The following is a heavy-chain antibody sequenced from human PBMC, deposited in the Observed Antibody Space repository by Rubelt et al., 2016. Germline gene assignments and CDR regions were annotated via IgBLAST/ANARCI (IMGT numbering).Heavy chain of an antibody. Sequence: GKGLVWVSRISSDGNNRRYADSVKGRFTISRDNAKNTLFLQMNSLRAEDTAVYYCARDQYFSSWTEYYFDYWGQGTLVTVSS. J-gene: IGHJ4*02. CDR3: ARDQYFSSWTEYYFDY. CDR2: ISSDGNNR. D-gene: IGHD6-13*01. V-gene: IGHV3-74*01.